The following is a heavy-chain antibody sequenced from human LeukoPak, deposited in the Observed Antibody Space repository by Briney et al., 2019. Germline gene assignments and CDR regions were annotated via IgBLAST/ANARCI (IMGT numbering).Heavy chain of an antibody. Sequence: TGGSLRLSCAASGFTFSRYWMIWVRQAPGKGLEWVAIIKQDGSEKYYGDSVKGRFTVSRDNAKTSVYLEMNSLRAEDTAVYYCARDEFIWGRGTMVTVSS. V-gene: IGHV3-7*01. CDR1: GFTFSRYW. CDR3: ARDEFI. J-gene: IGHJ3*02. CDR2: IKQDGSEK.